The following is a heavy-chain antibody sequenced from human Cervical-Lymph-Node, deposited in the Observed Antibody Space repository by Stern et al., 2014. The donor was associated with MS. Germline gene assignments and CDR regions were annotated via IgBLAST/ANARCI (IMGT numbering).Heavy chain of an antibody. D-gene: IGHD6-13*01. J-gene: IGHJ3*02. CDR3: ARHYSSSWSEGVFDI. V-gene: IGHV1-69*01. CDR1: GGTFSSYA. CDR2: IIPTFGTG. Sequence: VQLVESGAEVKKPGSSVKVSCKASGGTFSSYAISWVRQAPGQGLEWMRGIIPTFGTGTYPDNFKGRVTITADESTSTAYMELSSLRSEDTAVYYCARHYSSSWSEGVFDIWGQGTMVTVSS.